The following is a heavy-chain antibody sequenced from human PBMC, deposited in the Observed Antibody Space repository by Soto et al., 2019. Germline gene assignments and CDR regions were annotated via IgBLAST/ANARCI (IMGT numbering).Heavy chain of an antibody. J-gene: IGHJ6*02. D-gene: IGHD3-3*01. CDR1: GGTFSSYA. CDR2: IIPIFGTA. V-gene: IGHV1-69*13. Sequence: SVKVSCKASGGTFSSYAISWVRQAPGQGLEWMGGIIPIFGTANYAQKFQGRVTITADESTSTAYMELSSLRSEDTAVYYCARNRIAIFGVVIYPYYYGMDVWGQGTTVTVSS. CDR3: ARNRIAIFGVVIYPYYYGMDV.